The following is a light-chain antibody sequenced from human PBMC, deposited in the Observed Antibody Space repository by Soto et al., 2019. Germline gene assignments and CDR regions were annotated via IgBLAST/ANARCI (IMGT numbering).Light chain of an antibody. CDR1: QGISSY. Sequence: AIRMTQSPSSLSASTGDRVTITCRASQGISSYLAWYKQKPGKAPKLLIYAASTLQSEVPSRFSGSGSGTDFTLTISCLQSEDFATYYYQQYYSYPRTFGPGTKVDIK. V-gene: IGKV1-8*01. CDR2: AAS. J-gene: IGKJ3*01. CDR3: QQYYSYPRT.